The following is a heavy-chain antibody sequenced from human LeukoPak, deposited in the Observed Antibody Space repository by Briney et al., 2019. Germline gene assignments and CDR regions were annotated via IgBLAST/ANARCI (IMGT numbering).Heavy chain of an antibody. J-gene: IGHJ4*02. Sequence: EAGGSLRLSCAASGFTFSSYSMNWVRQAPGKGLEWVSSISSSSSYIYYADSVKGRFTISRDNAKNSLYLQMNSLRAEDTAVYYSEKNETRTFDHWGQGTLVTVSS. CDR2: ISSSSSYI. V-gene: IGHV3-21*01. CDR3: EKNETRTFDH. CDR1: GFTFSSYS. D-gene: IGHD6-6*01.